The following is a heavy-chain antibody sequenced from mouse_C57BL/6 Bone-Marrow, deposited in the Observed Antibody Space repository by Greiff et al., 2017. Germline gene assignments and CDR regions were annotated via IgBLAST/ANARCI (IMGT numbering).Heavy chain of an antibody. J-gene: IGHJ2*01. CDR3: ARCGGWLLLCYVDC. V-gene: IGHV1-69*01. D-gene: IGHD2-3*01. Sequence: QVQLQQSGAELVMPGASVKLSCKASGYTFTSYWMHWVKQRPGQGLEWIGKIDPSDSYTNYTQKVKGKSTLTVDKSSSTAYLQLSSLTSEDSAVYYSARCGGWLLLCYVDCWGKGTTLTVSS. CDR1: GYTFTSYW. CDR2: IDPSDSYT.